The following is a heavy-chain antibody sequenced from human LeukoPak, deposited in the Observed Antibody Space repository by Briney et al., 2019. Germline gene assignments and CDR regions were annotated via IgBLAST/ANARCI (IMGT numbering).Heavy chain of an antibody. J-gene: IGHJ4*03. CDR3: ARLPDYYCSGGSCYFDY. CDR1: GYSFTNYW. D-gene: IGHD2-15*01. V-gene: IGHV5-51*01. Sequence: GESPKISCKGSGYSFTNYWLGWVRQIPGKGLEWIRIIYPGDSDTRYSPSFQGQATLSADQSISTAYLQWSSLKASDTVMYYCARLPDYYCSGGSCYFDYWGQGTLVTVSS. CDR2: IYPGDSDT.